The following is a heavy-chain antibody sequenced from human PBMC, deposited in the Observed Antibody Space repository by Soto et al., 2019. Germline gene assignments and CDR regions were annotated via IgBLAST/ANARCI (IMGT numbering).Heavy chain of an antibody. V-gene: IGHV1-18*01. CDR3: ARHFSTGSEYYYYAMDV. Sequence: GASVKVSCKASGYTFTSYGISWVRQAPGQGLEWIGWISAYNGNTKYAQKLQGRVSMTTDTSTSTAYMELRSLRSDDTAVYYCARHFSTGSEYYYYAMDVWGQGTTVTVSS. CDR1: GYTFTSYG. CDR2: ISAYNGNT. D-gene: IGHD3-10*01. J-gene: IGHJ6*02.